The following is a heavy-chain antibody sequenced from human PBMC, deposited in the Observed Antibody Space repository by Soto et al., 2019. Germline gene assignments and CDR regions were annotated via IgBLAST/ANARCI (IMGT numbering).Heavy chain of an antibody. CDR1: GGSISSGGYY. D-gene: IGHD1-1*01. V-gene: IGHV4-31*03. CDR2: IYYSGST. CDR3: ARDLLERPYDAFDI. J-gene: IGHJ3*02. Sequence: QVQLQESGPGLVKPSQTLSLTCTVSGGSISSGGYYWSWIRQHPGKGLEWIGYIYYSGSTYYNPSLNSRVTISVDTSKNQFSLKLSSVTAADTAVYYCARDLLERPYDAFDIWGQGTMVTVSS.